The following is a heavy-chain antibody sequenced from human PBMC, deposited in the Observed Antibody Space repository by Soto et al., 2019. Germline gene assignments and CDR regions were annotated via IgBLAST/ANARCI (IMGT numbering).Heavy chain of an antibody. CDR3: ARDLGGEATIRY. J-gene: IGHJ4*02. Sequence: QVQLVQSGAEVKKPGSSVKVSCKASGGSFSNFVISWVRQAPGQGLEWMGGIIPNFGTTNYAQKFQGKVTITADETRRTAYLELSGLTSEDTSVYYCARDLGGEATIRYWGQGTLVTVSS. V-gene: IGHV1-69*01. CDR2: IIPNFGTT. CDR1: GGSFSNFV. D-gene: IGHD5-12*01.